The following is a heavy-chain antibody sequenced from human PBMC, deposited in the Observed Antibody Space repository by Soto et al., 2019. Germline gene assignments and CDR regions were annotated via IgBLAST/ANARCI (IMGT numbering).Heavy chain of an antibody. D-gene: IGHD3-3*01. Sequence: AAPRSLASAVCGGAFSSCDWSWIRDPPGKGLEWIGDINHSGSTNYNPSLKSRVTISVDTSKNQFSLKLSSVTAADTAVYYCARVHPKGVDFWSGFCYYYGMDVWGQGTTVS. CDR1: GGAFSSCD. J-gene: IGHJ6*02. V-gene: IGHV4-34*01. CDR2: INHSGST. CDR3: ARVHPKGVDFWSGFCYYYGMDV.